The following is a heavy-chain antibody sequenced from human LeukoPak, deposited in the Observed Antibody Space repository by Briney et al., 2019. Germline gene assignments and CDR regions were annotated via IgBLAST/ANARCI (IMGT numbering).Heavy chain of an antibody. Sequence: GASVKVSCKASGYTFTSYYMHWVRQAPGQGLEWIGIINPSGGSTSYAQKFQGRVTMTRDTSTSTVYMELSSLRSEDTAVYYCARSAAAGTGGWGDNWFDPWGQGTLVTVSS. CDR2: INPSGGST. CDR3: ARSAAAGTGGWGDNWFDP. V-gene: IGHV1-46*01. CDR1: GYTFTSYY. D-gene: IGHD6-13*01. J-gene: IGHJ5*02.